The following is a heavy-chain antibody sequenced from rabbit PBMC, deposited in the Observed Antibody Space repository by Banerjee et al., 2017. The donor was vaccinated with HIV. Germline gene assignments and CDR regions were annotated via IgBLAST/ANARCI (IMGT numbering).Heavy chain of an antibody. Sequence: EESGGGLVQPEGSLTLTCKASGIDFSSSAMCWVRQAPGKGLEWIACIGADSSGSTYYASWAKGRFTISRSTSLNTVTLQMTTMTAADTATYFCARSGDSDRYASDLWGQGTLVTVS. CDR2: IGADSSGST. CDR1: GIDFSSSA. D-gene: IGHD6-1*01. V-gene: IGHV1S47*01. J-gene: IGHJ6*01. CDR3: ARSGDSDRYASDL.